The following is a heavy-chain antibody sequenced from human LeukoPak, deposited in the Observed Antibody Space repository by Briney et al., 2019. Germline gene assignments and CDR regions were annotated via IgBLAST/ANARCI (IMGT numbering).Heavy chain of an antibody. Sequence: PSETLSLTCAVYGGSFSGYYWSWIRQPPGKGLEWIGEINHSGSTNYNPSLKSRVTISVDTSKNQFSLKLSSLTAADTAVYYCARGQGSGWSLYYYYYMDVWGKGTTVTVSS. CDR1: GGSFSGYY. D-gene: IGHD6-19*01. CDR3: ARGQGSGWSLYYYYYMDV. V-gene: IGHV4-34*01. J-gene: IGHJ6*03. CDR2: INHSGST.